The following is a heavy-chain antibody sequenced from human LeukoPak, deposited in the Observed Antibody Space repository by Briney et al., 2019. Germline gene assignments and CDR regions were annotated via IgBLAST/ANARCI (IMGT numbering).Heavy chain of an antibody. D-gene: IGHD1-14*01. Sequence: PGGSLRLSCAASGFTFSSYEMNWVRQAPGRGLEWVSYIGNTGRTIYYADSVQGRFTISRDNAKNSLYLQMNSLSAEDTAIYYCVRGDRYFFDFWGQGTLVTVSS. J-gene: IGHJ4*02. CDR2: IGNTGRTI. CDR1: GFTFSSYE. V-gene: IGHV3-48*03. CDR3: VRGDRYFFDF.